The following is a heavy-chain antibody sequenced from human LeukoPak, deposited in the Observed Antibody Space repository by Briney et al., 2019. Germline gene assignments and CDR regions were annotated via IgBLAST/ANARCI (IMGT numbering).Heavy chain of an antibody. V-gene: IGHV4-59*01. CDR1: GASIRSYY. CDR2: VYNSGST. Sequence: SETLSLTCTVSGASIRSYYWSWIRQPPGRGLEWIGYVYNSGSTYYNPSLKSRVTISGDTSKNQFSLKLTSVTAADTAVYYCARLGGPAAVDYWGQGTLVTVSS. D-gene: IGHD2-2*01. J-gene: IGHJ4*02. CDR3: ARLGGPAAVDY.